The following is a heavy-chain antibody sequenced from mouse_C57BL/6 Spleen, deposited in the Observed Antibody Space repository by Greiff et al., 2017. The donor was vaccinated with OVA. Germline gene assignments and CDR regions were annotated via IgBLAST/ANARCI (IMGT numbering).Heavy chain of an antibody. CDR3: ARSGYYGSSPYFDY. D-gene: IGHD1-1*01. CDR2: INPYNGDT. J-gene: IGHJ2*01. CDR1: GYSFTGYF. Sequence: EVQVVESGPELVKPGDSVKISCKASGYSFTGYFMNWVMQSHGKSLEWIGRINPYNGDTFYNQKFKGKATLTVDKSSSTAHMELRSLTSEDSAVYYCARSGYYGSSPYFDYWGQGTTLTVSS. V-gene: IGHV1-20*01.